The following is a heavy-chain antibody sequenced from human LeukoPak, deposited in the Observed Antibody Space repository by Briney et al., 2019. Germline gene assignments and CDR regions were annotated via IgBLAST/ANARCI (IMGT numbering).Heavy chain of an antibody. CDR3: ATRLDY. J-gene: IGHJ4*02. CDR2: ITNGGSTI. Sequence: GGSLRLSCEASGFTYSDYYMTWIRQAPGKGLEWISYITNGGSTIYYADSVRGRFIISRDNTKNSLYLQMNSLRVEDTAVYYCATRLDYWGQGTLVTVSS. CDR1: GFTYSDYY. V-gene: IGHV3-11*04.